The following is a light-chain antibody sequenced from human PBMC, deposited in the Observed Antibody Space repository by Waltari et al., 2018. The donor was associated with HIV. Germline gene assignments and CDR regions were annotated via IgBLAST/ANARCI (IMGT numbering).Light chain of an antibody. CDR1: QRVSSN. Sequence: EIVMTPSPATLSVSPGERATLSCRASQRVSSNLAWYQQKPGQAPRLLIYGASTRATGIPARFSGSGSGTEFTLTISSLQSEDFAVYYCQQYNNWPPWYTFGQGTKLEIK. J-gene: IGKJ2*01. CDR2: GAS. V-gene: IGKV3-15*01. CDR3: QQYNNWPPWYT.